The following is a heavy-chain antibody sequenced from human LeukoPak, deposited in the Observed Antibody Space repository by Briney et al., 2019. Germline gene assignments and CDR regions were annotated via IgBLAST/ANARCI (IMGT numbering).Heavy chain of an antibody. D-gene: IGHD3-22*01. CDR3: ARSYYYDSSGYYFPLGG. V-gene: IGHV1-69*01. J-gene: IGHJ4*02. Sequence: SVRVSCKASGGTFSSYAISWVRQAPGQGLEWMGGIIPIFGTANYAQKFQGRVTITADESTSTAYMELSSLRSEDTAVYYCARSYYYDSSGYYFPLGGWGQGTLVTVSS. CDR1: GGTFSSYA. CDR2: IIPIFGTA.